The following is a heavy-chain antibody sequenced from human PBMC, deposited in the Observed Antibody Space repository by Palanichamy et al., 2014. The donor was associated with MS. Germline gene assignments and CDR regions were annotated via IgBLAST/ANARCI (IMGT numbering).Heavy chain of an antibody. V-gene: IGHV3-30*18. J-gene: IGHJ4*02. CDR2: LSHDGSNK. Sequence: QVQLVESGGGVVQPGRSLRLSCAVSGFTFSNFAMHWVRQAPGKGLEWVAVLSHDGSNKFYADSVKGRFTVSRDNSRNTLYLQMNSLRAEDTAVYYCAKGVGATTFHYFDYWGQGSLVAVSS. CDR1: GFTFSNFA. CDR3: AKGVGATTFHYFDY. D-gene: IGHD1-26*01.